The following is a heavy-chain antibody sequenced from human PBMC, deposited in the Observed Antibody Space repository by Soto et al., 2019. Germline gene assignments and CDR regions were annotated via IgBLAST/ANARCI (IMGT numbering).Heavy chain of an antibody. CDR1: GYTFTGYY. V-gene: IGHV1-2*04. CDR2: INPNSGGT. Sequence: ASVKVSCKASGYTFTGYYMHWVRQAPGQGLEWMGWINPNSGGTNYAQKFQGWVTMTRDTSISTAYMELSRLRSDDPAVYYCARAEGGGGSPYYYYYMDVWGKGTTVTVSS. D-gene: IGHD3-16*01. J-gene: IGHJ6*03. CDR3: ARAEGGGGSPYYYYYMDV.